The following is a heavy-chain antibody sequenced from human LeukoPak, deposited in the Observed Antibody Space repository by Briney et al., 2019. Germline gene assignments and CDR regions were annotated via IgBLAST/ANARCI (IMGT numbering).Heavy chain of an antibody. CDR2: IYSGGST. D-gene: IGHD2-2*01. V-gene: IGHV3-66*01. CDR3: ARALGYCSSTSCYVYFDY. Sequence: QPGGSLRLSCAASGFTVSSNYMSWVHQAPGKGLEWVSVIYSGGSTYYADSVKGRFTISRDNSKNTLYPQMNSLRAEDTAVYYCARALGYCSSTSCYVYFDYWGQGTLVTVSS. CDR1: GFTVSSNY. J-gene: IGHJ4*02.